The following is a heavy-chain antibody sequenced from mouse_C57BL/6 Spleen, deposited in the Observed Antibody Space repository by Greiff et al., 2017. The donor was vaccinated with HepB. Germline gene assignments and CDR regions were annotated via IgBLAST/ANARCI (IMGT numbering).Heavy chain of an antibody. CDR3: ARRGTYSTPFDY. Sequence: QVQLQQPGAELVMPGASVKLSCKASGYTFTSYWMHWVKQRPGQGLEWIGEIDPSDSYTNYNQKFKGKSTLTVDKSSSTAYMQLSSLTSEDSAVYYCARRGTYSTPFDYWGQGTTLTVSS. V-gene: IGHV1-69*01. D-gene: IGHD2-5*01. J-gene: IGHJ2*01. CDR1: GYTFTSYW. CDR2: IDPSDSYT.